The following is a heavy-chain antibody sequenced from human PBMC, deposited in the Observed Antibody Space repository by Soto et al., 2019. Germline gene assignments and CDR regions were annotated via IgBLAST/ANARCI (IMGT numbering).Heavy chain of an antibody. CDR3: ARDRGGHVFDI. J-gene: IGHJ3*02. Sequence: GASVKVSCKASGYTFTGYYMHWVRQAPGQGLEWMGWINPNSGGTNYAQKFQGWVTMTRDTSISTAYMELSRLRSDDTAVYYCARDRGGHVFDIWGKGTMVPVSS. V-gene: IGHV1-2*04. CDR2: INPNSGGT. CDR1: GYTFTGYY. D-gene: IGHD3-10*01.